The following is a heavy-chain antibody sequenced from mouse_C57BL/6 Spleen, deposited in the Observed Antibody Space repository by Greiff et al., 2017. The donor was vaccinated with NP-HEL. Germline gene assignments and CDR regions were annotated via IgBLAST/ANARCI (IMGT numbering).Heavy chain of an antibody. CDR2: ISSGGDYI. J-gene: IGHJ3*01. CDR1: GFTFSSYA. CDR3: TRDRGDQFAY. V-gene: IGHV5-9-1*02. D-gene: IGHD2-14*01. Sequence: EVHLVESGEGLVKPGGSLKLSCAASGFTFSSYAMSWVRQTPEKRLEWVAYISSGGDYIYYADTVKGRFTISRDNARNTLYLQMSSLKSEDTAMYYCTRDRGDQFAYWGQGTLVTVSA.